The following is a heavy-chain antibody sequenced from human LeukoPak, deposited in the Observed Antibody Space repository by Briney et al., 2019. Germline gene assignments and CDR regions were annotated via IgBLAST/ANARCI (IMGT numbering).Heavy chain of an antibody. CDR3: ARAPYSSPYYYYYYMDV. Sequence: GGSLRLSCAASGFTFSSYAMSWLPQAPGKGLEWVSAISGSGGSTYYADSVKGRFTISRDNSKNTLYLQMNSLRAEDTAVYYCARAPYSSPYYYYYYMDVWGKGTTVTVSS. J-gene: IGHJ6*03. V-gene: IGHV3-23*01. D-gene: IGHD6-13*01. CDR1: GFTFSSYA. CDR2: ISGSGGST.